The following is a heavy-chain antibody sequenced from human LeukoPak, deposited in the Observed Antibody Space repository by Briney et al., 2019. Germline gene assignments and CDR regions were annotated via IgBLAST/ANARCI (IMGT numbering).Heavy chain of an antibody. CDR1: GYSISSGYY. CDR3: ARFDIVVVHSFDY. CDR2: IYHSGST. V-gene: IGHV4-38-2*01. Sequence: PSETLSLTCAVSGYSISSGYYWGWIRQPPGKGLEWIGSIYHSGSTYYNPSLKSRVTISVDTSKNQFSLKLSSVTAADTAVYYCARFDIVVVHSFDYWGQGTLVTVSS. D-gene: IGHD2-2*01. J-gene: IGHJ4*02.